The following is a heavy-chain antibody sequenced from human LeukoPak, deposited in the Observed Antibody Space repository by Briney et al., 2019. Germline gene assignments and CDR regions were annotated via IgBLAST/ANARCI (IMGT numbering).Heavy chain of an antibody. Sequence: GGSLRLSCLASGFTFSHFWMSWVRQAPGKGLEWVANIKQDESEKYYVDSVKGRFTISRDNAKNSLYLQMNSLRAEGTAVYYCARVEDYDILTGFDYWGQGTLVTVSS. J-gene: IGHJ4*02. CDR1: GFTFSHFW. CDR3: ARVEDYDILTGFDY. V-gene: IGHV3-7*01. D-gene: IGHD3-9*01. CDR2: IKQDESEK.